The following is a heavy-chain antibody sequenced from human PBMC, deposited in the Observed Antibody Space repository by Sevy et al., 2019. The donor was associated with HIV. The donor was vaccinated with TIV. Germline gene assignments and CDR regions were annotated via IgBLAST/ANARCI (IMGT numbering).Heavy chain of an antibody. V-gene: IGHV3-49*04. CDR2: FKSKAHGGTA. Sequence: GGSLRLSCATSGFTFGDYCMSWVRQAPGKGLEWISFFKSKAHGGTAENAASVKDRFTISRDDSKGIVHLQMNNLKTEDTAVYFCTRWSGSQSIFDYWGQGTLVTVSS. D-gene: IGHD1-26*01. J-gene: IGHJ4*02. CDR3: TRWSGSQSIFDY. CDR1: GFTFGDYC.